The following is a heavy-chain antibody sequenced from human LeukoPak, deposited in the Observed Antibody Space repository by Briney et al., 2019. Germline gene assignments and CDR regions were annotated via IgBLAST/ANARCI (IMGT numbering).Heavy chain of an antibody. Sequence: GGSLRLSCAASGVTIDDYAMHWVRQAPGKGLEWVSGISWNSGSTGYADSVKGRFTISRDDAKNSLYLQMNSLRAEDTALYYCAKATGYTYALDYWGQGTLVTVSS. CDR2: ISWNSGST. J-gene: IGHJ4*02. D-gene: IGHD5-18*01. CDR3: AKATGYTYALDY. V-gene: IGHV3-9*01. CDR1: GVTIDDYA.